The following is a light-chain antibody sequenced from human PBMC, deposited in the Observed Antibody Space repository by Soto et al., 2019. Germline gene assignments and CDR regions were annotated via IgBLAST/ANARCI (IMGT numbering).Light chain of an antibody. Sequence: DIETTQSPSSLSASVGDTVTITCRASQGIKSYLNWYQQKPGKAPKLLIYGASSLQSGVPSRFSGSGSGTDFTLTISSLQPEDYATYYCQQSYSTPPLTFGGGTK. CDR3: QQSYSTPPLT. CDR1: QGIKSY. V-gene: IGKV1-39*01. CDR2: GAS. J-gene: IGKJ4*01.